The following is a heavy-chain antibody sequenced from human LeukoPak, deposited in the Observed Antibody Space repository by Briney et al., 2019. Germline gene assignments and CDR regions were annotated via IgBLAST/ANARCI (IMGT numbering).Heavy chain of an antibody. CDR1: GVSISSSSYY. V-gene: IGHV4-39*01. Sequence: KPSETLSLTCAVSGVSISSSSYYWGGIRQPPGKGLEWIGSICYSGSTYYHPSLKSQVTISVDPSNNQFSLKLSPVTAADTAVYYCARGRRIYYYYMDVWGKGTTVTVSS. CDR3: ARGRRIYYYYMDV. CDR2: ICYSGST. J-gene: IGHJ6*03.